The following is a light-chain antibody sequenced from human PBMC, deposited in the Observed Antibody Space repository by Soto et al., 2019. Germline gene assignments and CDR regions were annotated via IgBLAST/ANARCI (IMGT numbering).Light chain of an antibody. CDR3: QQYGSSADT. J-gene: IGKJ2*01. V-gene: IGKV3-20*01. Sequence: EIVLTQSPGTLSLSPGERATLSCRASQSVSSSYLAWYQQKPGQAPRLLIYGASSRATGIPDRFSGSGSGTDVTLTISRLEPEDFAVYYCQQYGSSADTFGQGTKLEIK. CDR1: QSVSSSY. CDR2: GAS.